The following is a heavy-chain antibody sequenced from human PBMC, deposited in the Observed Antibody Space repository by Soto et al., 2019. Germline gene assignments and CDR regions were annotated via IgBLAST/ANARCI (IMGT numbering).Heavy chain of an antibody. D-gene: IGHD3-22*01. J-gene: IGHJ6*02. CDR1: GDSVRSYS. CDR3: AWARGVVDNYYYYGMDV. Sequence: HVQLVQSGSEMKKPGSSVRVSCKASGDSVRSYSLSWVRQAPGQGLEWIGGFIPIFGTPNYAQKFQGRLTISADESTSTVSMDLSSLRSEDTAVYYCAWARGVVDNYYYYGMDVWGQGTTVTVSS. V-gene: IGHV1-69*01. CDR2: FIPIFGTP.